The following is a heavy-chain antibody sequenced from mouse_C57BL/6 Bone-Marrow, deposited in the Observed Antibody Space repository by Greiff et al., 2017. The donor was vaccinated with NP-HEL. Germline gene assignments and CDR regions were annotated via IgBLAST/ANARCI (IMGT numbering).Heavy chain of an antibody. CDR1: GFTFSSYA. CDR3: TRDDYDGAWFAY. D-gene: IGHD2-4*01. CDR2: ISSGGDYI. Sequence: EVQGVESGEGLVKPGGSLKLSCAASGFTFSSYAMSWVRQTPEKRLEWVAYISSGGDYIYYADTVKGRFTISRDNARNTLYLQMSSLKSEDTAMYYCTRDDYDGAWFAYWGQGILVTVSA. V-gene: IGHV5-9-1*02. J-gene: IGHJ3*01.